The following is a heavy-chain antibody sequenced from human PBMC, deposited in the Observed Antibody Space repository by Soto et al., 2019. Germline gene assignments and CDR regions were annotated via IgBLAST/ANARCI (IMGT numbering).Heavy chain of an antibody. CDR3: AKSGRVVPAAILSLPYYYYYGMDV. Sequence: PGGSLRLSCAASGFTFSSYGMHCVRQAPGKGLEWVAVISYDGSNKYYADSVKGRFTISRDNSKNTLYLQMNSLRAEDTAVYYCAKSGRVVPAAILSLPYYYYYGMDVWGQGTTVTVSS. J-gene: IGHJ6*02. D-gene: IGHD2-2*01. V-gene: IGHV3-30*18. CDR1: GFTFSSYG. CDR2: ISYDGSNK.